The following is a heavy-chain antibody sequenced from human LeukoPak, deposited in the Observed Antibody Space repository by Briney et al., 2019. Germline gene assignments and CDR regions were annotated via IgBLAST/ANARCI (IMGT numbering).Heavy chain of an antibody. D-gene: IGHD3-3*01. J-gene: IGHJ4*02. Sequence: PGGSLRLSCVASGFTFSDYEMNWVRQAPGKGLEWISYIRNSGTTTFYADSVKGRFTISRDISKNTLYLQMNSLRADDTAVYYCANDFDHWGQGTLVTVSS. CDR2: IRNSGTTT. V-gene: IGHV3-48*03. CDR3: ANDFDH. CDR1: GFTFSDYE.